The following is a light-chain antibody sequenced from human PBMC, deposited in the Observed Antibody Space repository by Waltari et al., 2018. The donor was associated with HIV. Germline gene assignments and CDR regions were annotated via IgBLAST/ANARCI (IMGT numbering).Light chain of an antibody. CDR3: QSYDSSRNSWV. CDR1: NSNIGAGFD. CDR2: GNT. J-gene: IGLJ3*02. V-gene: IGLV1-40*01. Sequence: QSVLTQPPSVSGAPGQRVTIPCTGSNSNIGAGFDVNWYQQLPGTAPKLLIHGNTNRPSGVPDRVSGSKSGTSASLTITGLQSEDEADYYCQSYDSSRNSWVFGGGSKLAVL.